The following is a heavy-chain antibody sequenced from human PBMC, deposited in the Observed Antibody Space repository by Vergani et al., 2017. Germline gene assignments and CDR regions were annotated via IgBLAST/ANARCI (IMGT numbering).Heavy chain of an antibody. Sequence: QVHLVESGGGLVKPGGSLRLSCAASGFTFSDYYMSWIRQAPGKRLEWVSYISGSGSTIYYADSVKGRFTISRDNSKNTLYLQMNSLRAEDTAVYYCARAKYYYYYYGMDVWGQGTTVTVSS. CDR1: GFTFSDYY. CDR3: ARAKYYYYYYGMDV. J-gene: IGHJ6*02. V-gene: IGHV3-11*01. CDR2: ISGSGSTI.